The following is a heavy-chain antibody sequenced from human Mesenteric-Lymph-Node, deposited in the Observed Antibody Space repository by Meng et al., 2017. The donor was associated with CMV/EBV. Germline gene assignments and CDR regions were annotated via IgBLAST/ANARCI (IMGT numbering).Heavy chain of an antibody. CDR3: ARGLESGTQRGFFDC. V-gene: IGHV3-74*01. CDR1: GFTFSNYW. CDR2: INSDGSST. J-gene: IGHJ4*02. Sequence: GGSLRLSCAASGFTFSNYWMHWVRQAPGKGLVWVSRINSDGSSTSYADSVKGRFTISRDNAKNTLYLQMNSLRAEDTAVYYCARGLESGTQRGFFDCWGQGTLVTVSS. D-gene: IGHD1-26*01.